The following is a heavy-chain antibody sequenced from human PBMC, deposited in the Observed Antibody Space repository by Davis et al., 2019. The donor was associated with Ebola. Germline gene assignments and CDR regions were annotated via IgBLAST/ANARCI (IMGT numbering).Heavy chain of an antibody. CDR2: IKQDGSEK. Sequence: GGSLRLSCAASGFTFSSYWMSWVRQVPGKGLEWVANIKQDGSEKYYVDSVKGRFTISRDNSKNTLYLQMNSLRAEDTAVYYCARDLAGDIVVVPAAMQGYYYYYGMDVWGQGTTVTVSS. CDR1: GFTFSSYW. V-gene: IGHV3-7*01. D-gene: IGHD2-2*01. CDR3: ARDLAGDIVVVPAAMQGYYYYYGMDV. J-gene: IGHJ6*02.